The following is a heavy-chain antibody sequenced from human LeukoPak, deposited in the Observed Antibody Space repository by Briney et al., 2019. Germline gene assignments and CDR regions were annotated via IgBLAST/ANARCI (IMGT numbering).Heavy chain of an antibody. CDR3: ASPYSSDWDNWFDP. CDR1: GGSISSSSYY. V-gene: IGHV4-39*01. CDR2: IYYSGST. D-gene: IGHD6-19*01. J-gene: IGHJ5*02. Sequence: SETLSLTCTVYGGSISSSSYYRGWIRQPPGKGLEWIGSIYYSGSTYYNPSLKSRVTISVDTSKNQFSLKLSSVTAADTAVYYCASPYSSDWDNWFDPWGQGTLVTVPS.